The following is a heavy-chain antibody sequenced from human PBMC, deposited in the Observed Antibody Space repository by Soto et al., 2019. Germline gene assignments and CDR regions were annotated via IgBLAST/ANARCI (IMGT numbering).Heavy chain of an antibody. Sequence: QVQLEQSGAEVKKPGASVKVSCKTSGYTFTSYTLHWVRQAPGQGLEWMGWINAGNGREKYSQRFQDRVSLSTDKPATTANRELRSLRSEDTAMYYCARGGGWVGEASFDSWGQGTLVTVSS. CDR2: INAGNGRE. CDR3: ARGGGWVGEASFDS. V-gene: IGHV1-3*01. D-gene: IGHD3-10*01. J-gene: IGHJ4*02. CDR1: GYTFTSYT.